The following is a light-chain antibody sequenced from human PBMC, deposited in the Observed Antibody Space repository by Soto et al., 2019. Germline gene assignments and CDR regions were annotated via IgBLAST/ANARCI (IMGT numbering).Light chain of an antibody. J-gene: IGKJ1*01. CDR2: AAS. CDR3: QKYNSAPWT. CDR1: QDISNY. Sequence: IRMTQSPSSFSASTGDRVTITCRASQDISNYLAWYQQKPGKVPKVLIFAASTLQSGVPSRFSGSGSGTDFTLTISSLQPEDVATYYCQKYNSAPWTFGQGTKVDIK. V-gene: IGKV1-27*01.